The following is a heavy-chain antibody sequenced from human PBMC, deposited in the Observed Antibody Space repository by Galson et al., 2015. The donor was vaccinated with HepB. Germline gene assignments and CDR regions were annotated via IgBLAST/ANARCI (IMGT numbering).Heavy chain of an antibody. CDR2: MSPNSGNT. D-gene: IGHD5-12*01. J-gene: IGHJ6*02. CDR1: GYTFTDYD. Sequence: SVKVSCKASGYTFTDYDINWVRQAPGRGLEWMGWMSPNSGNTGCAQKFQGRVTMTRDTSISILYMELRSLTSEDTAVYYCARGRKWLRHMLLYSYYYGMDVWGQGTTVTVSS. V-gene: IGHV1-8*02. CDR3: ARGRKWLRHMLLYSYYYGMDV.